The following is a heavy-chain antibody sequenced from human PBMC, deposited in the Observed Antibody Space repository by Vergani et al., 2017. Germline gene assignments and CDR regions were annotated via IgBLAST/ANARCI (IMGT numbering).Heavy chain of an antibody. V-gene: IGHV4-34*01. Sequence: QVQLQQWGAGLLKPSETLSLTCAVYGGSFSGYYWSWIRQPPGKGLEWIGEINHSGSTNYNPSLKSRVTISVDTSKNQFSLKLSSVTAADTAVYYCARGGYIAAFSCWSQGTLVAVSS. CDR2: INHSGST. CDR1: GGSFSGYY. D-gene: IGHD6-13*01. J-gene: IGHJ4*01. CDR3: ARGGYIAAFSC.